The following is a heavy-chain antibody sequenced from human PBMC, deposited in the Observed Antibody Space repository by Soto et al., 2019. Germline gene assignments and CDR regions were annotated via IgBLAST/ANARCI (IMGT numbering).Heavy chain of an antibody. CDR1: GGSISSSSYY. CDR2: IYYSGST. J-gene: IGHJ6*02. D-gene: IGHD2-21*02. V-gene: IGHV4-39*01. Sequence: SSETLSLTCTVSGGSISSSSYYWGWIRQPPGKGLEWIGSIYYSGSTYYNPSLKSRVTISVDTSKNQFSLKLSSVTAADTAVYYCAREHIVVVTAILGVGSDYYYYGMDVWGQGTTVTVSS. CDR3: AREHIVVVTAILGVGSDYYYYGMDV.